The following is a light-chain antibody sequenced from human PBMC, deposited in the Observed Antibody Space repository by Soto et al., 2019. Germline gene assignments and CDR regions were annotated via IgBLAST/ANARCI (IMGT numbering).Light chain of an antibody. CDR1: QGISSY. CDR3: QQYYSYWT. CDR2: AAS. J-gene: IGKJ1*01. V-gene: IGKV1-8*01. Sequence: AIRMTQSPSSLSASTGDRVTIXXRASQGISSYLAWYQQKPGKAPKXLIYAASTLQSGVPSRFSGSGSGTDFTLTISCLQSEDFATYYCQQYYSYWTFGQGTKVDIK.